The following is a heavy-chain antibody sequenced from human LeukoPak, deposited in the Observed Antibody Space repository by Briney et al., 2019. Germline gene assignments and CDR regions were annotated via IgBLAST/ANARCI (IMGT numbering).Heavy chain of an antibody. CDR2: INSSGGST. CDR1: GFTFSYYG. J-gene: IGHJ4*02. Sequence: PGGSLRLSCAASGFTFSYYGMHWVRQAPGKGLEYVSGINSSGGSTYYANSVKGRFTISRDNSRNTLYLQVGSLSAEDMAVYYCARAITGNWNDNGYFDYWGQGTLVTVST. CDR3: ARAITGNWNDNGYFDY. D-gene: IGHD1-20*01. V-gene: IGHV3-64*01.